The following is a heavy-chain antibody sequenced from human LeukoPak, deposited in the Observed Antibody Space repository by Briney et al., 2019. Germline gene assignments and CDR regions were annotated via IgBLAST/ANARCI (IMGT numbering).Heavy chain of an antibody. CDR1: GFTFSSYG. Sequence: GGSLRLSCAASGFTFSSYGMHWVRQAPGKGLEWVAVISYDGSNENYADSVKGRFTISRDNTKNTLYVQMNSLRAEDTAVYYCARSLRNAFDIWGQGTMVTVSS. V-gene: IGHV3-30*03. CDR2: ISYDGSNE. CDR3: ARSLRNAFDI. D-gene: IGHD3-3*01. J-gene: IGHJ3*02.